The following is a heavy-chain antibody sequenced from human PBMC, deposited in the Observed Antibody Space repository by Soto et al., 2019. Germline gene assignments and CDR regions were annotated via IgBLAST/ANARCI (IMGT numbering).Heavy chain of an antibody. J-gene: IGHJ1*01. D-gene: IGHD6-19*01. V-gene: IGHV3-33*01. CDR1: GFTFSSYG. Sequence: QVQLVASGGGVVQPGRSLRLSCAASGFTFSSYGMHWVRQAPGKGLECVAVIWYDGSNKYYADSVKGRFTISRDNSKNTLYLQMNSLRAEDTAVYYCARGRRVAVAVTSAAYFQHWGQGTLVTVAS. CDR3: ARGRRVAVAVTSAAYFQH. CDR2: IWYDGSNK.